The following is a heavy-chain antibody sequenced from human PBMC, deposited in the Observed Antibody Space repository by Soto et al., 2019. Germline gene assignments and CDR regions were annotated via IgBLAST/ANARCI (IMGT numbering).Heavy chain of an antibody. J-gene: IGHJ4*02. CDR1: GITFRNHW. CDR2: IKQDGSEK. CDR3: ARVTDYYESSGYFDY. Sequence: GGSLRLSCVASGITFRNHWMTWVRQAPGKGLEWVANIKQDGSEKYYVDSVKGRFTISRDNAKNSLNLQMNSLRAEDTAVYYCARVTDYYESSGYFDYWGQGTLVTVSS. D-gene: IGHD3-22*01. V-gene: IGHV3-7*02.